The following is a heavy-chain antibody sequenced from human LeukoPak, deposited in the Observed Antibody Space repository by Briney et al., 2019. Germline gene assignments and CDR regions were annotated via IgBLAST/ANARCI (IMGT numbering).Heavy chain of an antibody. CDR3: ARDERGGGVDSSGYSNY. CDR2: IIPIFGTA. CDR1: GGTFSSYA. J-gene: IGHJ4*02. Sequence: ASVKVSYKASGGTFSSYAISWVRQAPGQGLEWMGGIIPIFGTANYAQKFQGRVTITTDESTSTAYMELSSLRSEDTAVYYCARDERGGGVDSSGYSNYWGQGTLVTVSS. D-gene: IGHD3-22*01. V-gene: IGHV1-69*05.